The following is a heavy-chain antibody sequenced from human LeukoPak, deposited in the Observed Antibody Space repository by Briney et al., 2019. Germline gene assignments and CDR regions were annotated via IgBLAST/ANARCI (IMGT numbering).Heavy chain of an antibody. D-gene: IGHD3-22*01. V-gene: IGHV4-34*01. CDR3: ARGLNYYDSSGHLSRVRATGYGMDV. CDR2: INHGGST. CDR1: GGSFSGYY. Sequence: SETLSLTCAVYGGSFSGYYWSWIRQPPGKGLEWIGEINHGGSTNYNPSLKSRVTISVDTSKNQFSLKLSSVTAADTAVYYCARGLNYYDSSGHLSRVRATGYGMDVWGQGTTVTVSS. J-gene: IGHJ6*02.